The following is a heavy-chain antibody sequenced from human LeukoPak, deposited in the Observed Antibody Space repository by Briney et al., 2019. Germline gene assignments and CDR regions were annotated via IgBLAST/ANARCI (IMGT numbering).Heavy chain of an antibody. CDR1: GFTFSDHY. J-gene: IGHJ4*02. CDR2: TRNKANSYTT. Sequence: GGSLRLSCAASGFTFSDHYMDWVRQAPGKGLEWVGRTRNKANSYTTEYAASVIGRFTISRDDSKNSLYLQMNSLKTEDTAVYYCARESTYYYDSSGPIDYWGQGTLVTVSS. CDR3: ARESTYYYDSSGPIDY. D-gene: IGHD3-22*01. V-gene: IGHV3-72*01.